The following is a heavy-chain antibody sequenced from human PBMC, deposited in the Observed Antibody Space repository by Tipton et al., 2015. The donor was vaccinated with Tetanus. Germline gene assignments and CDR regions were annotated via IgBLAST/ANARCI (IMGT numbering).Heavy chain of an antibody. J-gene: IGHJ6*02. D-gene: IGHD3-3*01. V-gene: IGHV3-48*04. CDR1: GFTFSSYS. CDR2: ISSSSSTI. Sequence: SLRLSCAASGFTFSSYSMNWVRQAPGKGLEWVSYISSSSSTIYYADSVKGRFTISRDNAKNSLYLQMNSLRAEDTAVYYCARSSYYDLHYYYYYGMDVWGQGTTVTVSS. CDR3: ARSSYYDLHYYYYYGMDV.